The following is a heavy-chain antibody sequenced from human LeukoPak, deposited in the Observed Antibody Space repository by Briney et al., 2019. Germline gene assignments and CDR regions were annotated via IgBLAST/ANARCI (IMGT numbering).Heavy chain of an antibody. J-gene: IGHJ4*02. V-gene: IGHV3-9*01. Sequence: PGRSLRLSCAASGFTFDDYAMHWVRQAPGKGLEWVSGISWNSGSIGYADSVKGRFTISRDNAKNSLYLQMNSLRAEDTALYYCAKGSLRYAVFDYWGQGTLVTVSS. CDR1: GFTFDDYA. CDR3: AKGSLRYAVFDY. CDR2: ISWNSGSI. D-gene: IGHD5/OR15-5a*01.